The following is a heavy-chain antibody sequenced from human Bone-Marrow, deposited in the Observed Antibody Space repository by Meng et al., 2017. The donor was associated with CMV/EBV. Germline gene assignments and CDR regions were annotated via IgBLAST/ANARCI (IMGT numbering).Heavy chain of an antibody. J-gene: IGHJ4*02. D-gene: IGHD2-21*01. CDR3: ARTIVGPSPFDY. CDR2: INSDGSTT. Sequence: CAASGFDFSSYWMHWVSQAPGKGMVWVSRINSDGSTTTYAGSVKGRFTISRDNAKNTLYLQMNSLRAEDTAVYYCARTIVGPSPFDYWGPGTLVTVSS. CDR1: GFDFSSYW. V-gene: IGHV3-74*01.